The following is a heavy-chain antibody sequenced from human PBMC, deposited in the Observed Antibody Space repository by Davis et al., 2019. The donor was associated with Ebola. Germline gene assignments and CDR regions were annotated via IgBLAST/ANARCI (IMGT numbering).Heavy chain of an antibody. V-gene: IGHV3-74*01. CDR1: GFTLSSYW. CDR2: INSDGSST. CDR3: ARDLPGGDWYFDL. Sequence: PGGSLRLSCAASGFTLSSYWMHWVRQAPGKGLVWVSRINSDGSSTTYADSVKGRFTISRDNAKNTLYLQMSSLRAEDTAVYYCARDLPGGDWYFDLWGRGTLVTVSS. J-gene: IGHJ2*01. D-gene: IGHD1-14*01.